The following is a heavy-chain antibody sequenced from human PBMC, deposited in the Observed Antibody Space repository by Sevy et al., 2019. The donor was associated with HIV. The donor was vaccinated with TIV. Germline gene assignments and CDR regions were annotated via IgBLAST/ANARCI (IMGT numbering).Heavy chain of an antibody. V-gene: IGHV1-2*02. D-gene: IGHD4-4*01. CDR1: GYTFTGYY. CDR3: ARGRHDYSNYLYYFDY. J-gene: IGHJ4*02. CDR2: INPNSGGT. Sequence: ASVKVSCKASGYTFTGYYMHWVRQAPGQGLEWMGWINPNSGGTNYAQKFQGRVTMTRDTSINTAYMELSRLRSDDTAVYYCARGRHDYSNYLYYFDYWGQGTLVTVSS.